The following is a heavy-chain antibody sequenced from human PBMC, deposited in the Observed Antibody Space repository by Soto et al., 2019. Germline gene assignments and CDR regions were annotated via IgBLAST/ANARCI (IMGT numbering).Heavy chain of an antibody. CDR2: IYYSGST. CDR3: ARDRGDNGNLEGD. D-gene: IGHD1-7*01. CDR1: GGSVSSGSYY. V-gene: IGHV4-61*01. J-gene: IGHJ4*02. Sequence: SENLSLTCTVSGGSVSSGSYYWSWIRQPPGKGLEWIGYIYYSGSTNYNPSLKSRVTISVDTSKNQFSLKLSSVTAADTAVYYCARDRGDNGNLEGDWGQGTLVTVSS.